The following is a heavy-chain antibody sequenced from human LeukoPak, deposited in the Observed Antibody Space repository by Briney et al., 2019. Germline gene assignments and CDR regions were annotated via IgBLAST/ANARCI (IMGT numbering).Heavy chain of an antibody. CDR3: ARERGSYGHYYGMDV. CDR1: GGSISSYY. J-gene: IGHJ6*02. Sequence: TSETLSLTRTVSGGSISSYYWSWIRQPAGKGLEWIGRIYTSGSTNYNPSLKSRVTMSVDTSKNQFSLKLSSVTAADTAVYYCARERGSYGHYYGMDVWGQGTTVTVSS. V-gene: IGHV4-4*07. D-gene: IGHD1-26*01. CDR2: IYTSGST.